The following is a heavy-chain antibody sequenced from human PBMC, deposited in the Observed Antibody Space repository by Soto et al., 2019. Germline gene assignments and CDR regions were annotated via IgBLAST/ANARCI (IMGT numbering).Heavy chain of an antibody. V-gene: IGHV3-30-3*01. Sequence: QVQVVESGGGVVQPGRSLRLSCAASGFTFSTYAMHWVCQAPGKGLELVAVISYDGSNEYYVDSVKGRFTISRDNSKNTLYLQMNSLREEDTAVYYCARGSAGHYNSGTLLDWGQGTLVTVSS. CDR2: ISYDGSNE. D-gene: IGHD3-10*01. J-gene: IGHJ4*02. CDR1: GFTFSTYA. CDR3: ARGSAGHYNSGTLLD.